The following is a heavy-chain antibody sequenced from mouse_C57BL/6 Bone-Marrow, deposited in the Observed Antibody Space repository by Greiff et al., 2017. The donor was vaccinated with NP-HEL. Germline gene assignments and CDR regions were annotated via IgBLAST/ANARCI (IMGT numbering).Heavy chain of an antibody. J-gene: IGHJ4*01. CDR1: GYAFSSYW. Sequence: QVQLKQSGAELVKPGASVKISCKASGYAFSSYWMNWVKQRPGKGLEWIGQIYPGDGDTNYNGKFKGKATLTADKSSSTAYMELRSLTSEDSAVYFCAVYDYDGVYYAMDYWGQGTSVTVSS. CDR3: AVYDYDGVYYAMDY. CDR2: IYPGDGDT. V-gene: IGHV1-80*01. D-gene: IGHD2-4*01.